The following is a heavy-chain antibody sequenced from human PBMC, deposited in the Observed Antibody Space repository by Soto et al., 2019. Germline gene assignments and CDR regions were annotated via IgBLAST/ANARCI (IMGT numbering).Heavy chain of an antibody. CDR1: GGTFSSYA. V-gene: IGHV1-69*01. CDR2: IIPIFGTA. CDR3: AIQRRRDYYYGMDV. J-gene: IGHJ6*02. Sequence: QVQLVQSGAEVKKRGSSVKVSCKASGGTFSSYAISWVRQAPGQGLEWMGGIIPIFGTANYAQKFQGRVTITADESTSTAYMELSSLRSEDTAVYYCAIQRRRDYYYGMDVWGQGTTVTVSS.